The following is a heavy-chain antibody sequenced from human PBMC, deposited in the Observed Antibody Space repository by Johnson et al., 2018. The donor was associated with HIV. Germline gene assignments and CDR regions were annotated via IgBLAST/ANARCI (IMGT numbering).Heavy chain of an antibody. CDR3: ARGGDYDEGAFDI. V-gene: IGHV3-20*04. J-gene: IGHJ3*02. CDR1: GFTFDDYG. CDR2: INWNGGTT. D-gene: IGHD4-17*01. Sequence: VQLVESGGGVVRPGGSLRLSCAASGFTFDDYGMSWVRQAPGKGLEWVSGINWNGGTTGYADSVKGRLTISRDNAKSTLYLQMNSLRAEDTAVYYCARGGDYDEGAFDIWGQGTMVTVSS.